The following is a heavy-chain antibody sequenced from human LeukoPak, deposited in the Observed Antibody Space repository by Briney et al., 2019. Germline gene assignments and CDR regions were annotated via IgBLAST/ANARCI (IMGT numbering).Heavy chain of an antibody. CDR3: AKEGNSGWVPKY. CDR2: IVVGSGNT. D-gene: IGHD6-19*01. CDR1: GFTFTSSA. J-gene: IGHJ4*02. V-gene: IGHV1-58*02. Sequence: SVKVSCKASGFTFTSSAMQWVRQARGQRLEWIGWIVVGSGNTNYAQNFQGRVTMTRDTSTRTAYMELSSLRSEDTAVYYCAKEGNSGWVPKYWGQGTLVTVSS.